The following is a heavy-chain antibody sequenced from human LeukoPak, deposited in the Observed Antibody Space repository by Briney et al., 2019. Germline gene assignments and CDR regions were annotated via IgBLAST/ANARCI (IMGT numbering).Heavy chain of an antibody. Sequence: GGSLRLSCTASGFTFGDYAMSWVRQAPGKGLEWVSGINWNGGSTGYADSVKGRFTISRDNAKNSLYLQMNSLRAEDTALYYCARDNWFGEWYYYYYMDVWGKGTTVTVSS. V-gene: IGHV3-20*04. D-gene: IGHD3-10*01. J-gene: IGHJ6*03. CDR3: ARDNWFGEWYYYYYMDV. CDR1: GFTFGDYA. CDR2: INWNGGST.